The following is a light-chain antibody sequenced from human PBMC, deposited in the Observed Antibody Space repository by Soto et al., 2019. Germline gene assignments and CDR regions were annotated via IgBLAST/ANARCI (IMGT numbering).Light chain of an antibody. V-gene: IGLV2-14*01. Sequence: QSALTQPASVSGSPGQSITISCTGTNSNVGAYNYVSWYQQHPGKAPKLMLYDVSNRPSGVSNRFSGSKSGNTASLTISGLQAEDEADYYCSSYTTSSIVIFGGGTKVTVL. CDR3: SSYTTSSIVI. J-gene: IGLJ2*01. CDR2: DVS. CDR1: NSNVGAYNY.